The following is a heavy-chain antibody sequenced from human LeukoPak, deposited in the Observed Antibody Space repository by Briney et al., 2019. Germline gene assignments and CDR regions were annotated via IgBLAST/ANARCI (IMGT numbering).Heavy chain of an antibody. CDR2: IYSGGST. J-gene: IGHJ5*02. Sequence: GGSLRLSCAASGFTVSSNYMNWVRQAPGKGLEWVSVIYSGGSTYYADSVKGRFTISRDNSKNTLYLQMNSLRAEDTAVYYCARDLGGIPAAGSVWFDPWGQGTLVTVSS. D-gene: IGHD6-13*01. CDR3: ARDLGGIPAAGSVWFDP. V-gene: IGHV3-53*01. CDR1: GFTVSSNY.